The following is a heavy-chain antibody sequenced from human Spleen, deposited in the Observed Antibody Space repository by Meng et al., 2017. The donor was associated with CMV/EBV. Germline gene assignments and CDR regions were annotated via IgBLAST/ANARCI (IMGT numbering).Heavy chain of an antibody. V-gene: IGHV3-33*06. CDR3: AKDLRGLPLAYCGGDCSNGMDV. J-gene: IGHJ6*02. CDR2: IWYDGSNK. CDR1: GFTFSTYG. D-gene: IGHD2-21*01. Sequence: GESLKISCVASGFTFSTYGMHWVRQAPGKGLERVAVIWYDGSNKYYGDSVKGRFAISRDNSKNTLYLKMNSLRAEDTAVYYCAKDLRGLPLAYCGGDCSNGMDVWGQGTTVTVSS.